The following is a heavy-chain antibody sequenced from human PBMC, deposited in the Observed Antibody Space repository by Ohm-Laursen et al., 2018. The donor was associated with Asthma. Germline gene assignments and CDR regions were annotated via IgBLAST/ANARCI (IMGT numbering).Heavy chain of an antibody. V-gene: IGHV4-31*03. J-gene: IGHJ3*02. CDR3: ARPRSTVEDAFDI. CDR1: GGSISSGGYY. Sequence: TLSLTCTVSGGSISSGGYYWSWIRQHPGKGLEWIGYIYYSGSSYYNPSLKSRVTISVDTSKNQFSLKLSSVTAADTAVYYCARPRSTVEDAFDIWGQGTMVTASS. CDR2: IYYSGSS. D-gene: IGHD4-23*01.